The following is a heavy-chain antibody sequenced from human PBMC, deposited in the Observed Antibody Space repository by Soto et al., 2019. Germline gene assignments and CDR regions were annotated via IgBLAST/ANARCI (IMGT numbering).Heavy chain of an antibody. J-gene: IGHJ6*02. CDR3: ARLGGHCSSSSCFGFYVMDV. Sequence: SETLSLTCSVSGASITTHYWSWIRQPPGKGLEYLGYIYSGSTDYNPSLKSRVTISQDTSKNQFSLKLRSVTAADTAVYYCARLGGHCSSSSCFGFYVMDVWGQGTTVTVSS. V-gene: IGHV4-59*08. CDR2: IYSGST. CDR1: GASITTHY. D-gene: IGHD2-2*01.